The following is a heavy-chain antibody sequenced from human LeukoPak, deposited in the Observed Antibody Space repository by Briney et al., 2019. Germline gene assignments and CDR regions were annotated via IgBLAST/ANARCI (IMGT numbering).Heavy chain of an antibody. V-gene: IGHV3-30*18. D-gene: IGHD2/OR15-2a*01. J-gene: IGHJ4*02. CDR2: ISSDGSKI. CDR3: AKGGNMDY. Sequence: GGSLRLSCAASGFTFSRYNMNWVRQAPGKGLEWVALISSDGSKIYYADSVKGRFTTSRDNSRNTLYLQMNSLRAEDTAVYYCAKGGNMDYWGQGTLVTVSS. CDR1: GFTFSRYN.